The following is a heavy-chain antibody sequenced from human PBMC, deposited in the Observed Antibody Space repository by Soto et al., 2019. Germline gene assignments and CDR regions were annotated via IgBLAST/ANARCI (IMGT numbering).Heavy chain of an antibody. Sequence: SETLSLTCGVSGGSISSGGYSWSWIRQPPGKGLEWIGYIYHSGSTYYNPSLKSRVTISVDRSKNQFSLKLSSVTVADTAVYYCARVPGPWGQGTLVTVSS. J-gene: IGHJ5*02. V-gene: IGHV4-30-2*01. CDR1: GGSISSGGYS. CDR2: IYHSGST. CDR3: ARVPGP.